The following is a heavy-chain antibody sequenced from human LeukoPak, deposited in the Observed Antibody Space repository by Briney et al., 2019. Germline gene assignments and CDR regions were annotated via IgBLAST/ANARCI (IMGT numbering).Heavy chain of an antibody. CDR2: IIPIFHSI. Sequence: GASVRASCKTSGGTFSSYAINWVRQAPGQGLEWMGRIIPIFHSINYAQKFQGRVTITTDESTSTAYMELSSLRSEDTAVYYCAISFGGNRWYYYYYYMDVWGKGTTVTVSS. J-gene: IGHJ6*03. D-gene: IGHD4-23*01. CDR1: GGTFSSYA. V-gene: IGHV1-69*05. CDR3: AISFGGNRWYYYYYYMDV.